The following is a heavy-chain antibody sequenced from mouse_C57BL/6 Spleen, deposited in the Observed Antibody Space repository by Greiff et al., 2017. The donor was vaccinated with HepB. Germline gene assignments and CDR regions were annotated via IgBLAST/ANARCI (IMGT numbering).Heavy chain of an antibody. CDR1: GFTFSDYG. D-gene: IGHD2-5*01. V-gene: IGHV5-15*04. CDR2: ISNLAYSI. CDR3: ARLDSNYWFAY. Sequence: EVKLVESGGGLVQPGGSLKLSCAASGFTFSDYGMAWVRQAPRKGPEWVAFISNLAYSIYYADTVTGRFTISRENAKNTLYLEMSSLRSEDTAMYYCARLDSNYWFAYWGQGTLVTVSA. J-gene: IGHJ3*01.